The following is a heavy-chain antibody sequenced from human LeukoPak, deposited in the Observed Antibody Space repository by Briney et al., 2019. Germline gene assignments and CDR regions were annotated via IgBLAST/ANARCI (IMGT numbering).Heavy chain of an antibody. Sequence: GGSLRLSCSASGFTLRSYRMNWVRQAPGKGLEGVSSISSGSGYIYYADSVKGRFTISRDNAKNSLYLQMNSLRAEETAVYYCARDSGSYYAFDYWGQGTLVTVSS. J-gene: IGHJ4*02. CDR2: ISSGSGYI. CDR1: GFTLRSYR. CDR3: ARDSGSYYAFDY. D-gene: IGHD1-26*01. V-gene: IGHV3-21*01.